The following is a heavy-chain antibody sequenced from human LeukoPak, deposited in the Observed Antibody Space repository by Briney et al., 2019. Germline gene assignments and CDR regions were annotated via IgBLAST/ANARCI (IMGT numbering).Heavy chain of an antibody. CDR3: ARVRGHYYGSGSYSYFDY. V-gene: IGHV4-34*01. D-gene: IGHD3-10*01. Sequence: PSETLSLTCAVYGGSFSGYYWSWIRQPPGKGLEWIGEINHSGSTNYNPSLKSRVTISVDTSKNQFSLKLSSVTAADTAVYYCARVRGHYYGSGSYSYFDYWGQGTLVTVSP. CDR1: GGSFSGYY. J-gene: IGHJ4*02. CDR2: INHSGST.